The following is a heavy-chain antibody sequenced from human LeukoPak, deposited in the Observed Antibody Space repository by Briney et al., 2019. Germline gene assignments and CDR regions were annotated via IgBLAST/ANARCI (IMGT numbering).Heavy chain of an antibody. V-gene: IGHV3-33*01. D-gene: IGHD2/OR15-2a*01. CDR1: GFRFGSYA. CDR2: IWYDGSNK. CDR3: ARDGQYLAPYAMDV. Sequence: PGRSLRLSCTASGFRFGSYAVHWVRQAPGKGRECLAQIWYDGSNKYYVDSVKGRFTTSRDNSKNTVYLQMNGLRVEDTAVYFCARDGQYLAPYAMDVWGQGTTVTVSS. J-gene: IGHJ6*02.